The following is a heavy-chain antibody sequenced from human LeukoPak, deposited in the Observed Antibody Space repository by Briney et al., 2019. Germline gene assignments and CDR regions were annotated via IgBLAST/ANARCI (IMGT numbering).Heavy chain of an antibody. Sequence: GGSLRLSCAASEFSFSSYWMSWVRQAPGKGLEWVANIRHDGGEKYYLDSVKGRFTVSRDNAKNSLYLQMNSLRAEDTAVYYCARLGARQILEYWGQGTLVTVSS. J-gene: IGHJ4*02. D-gene: IGHD4-17*01. CDR1: EFSFSSYW. CDR2: IRHDGGEK. CDR3: ARLGARQILEY. V-gene: IGHV3-7*01.